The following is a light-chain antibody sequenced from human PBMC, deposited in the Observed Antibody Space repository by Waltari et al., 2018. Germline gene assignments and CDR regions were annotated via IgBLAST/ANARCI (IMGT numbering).Light chain of an antibody. CDR1: QSVSRY. V-gene: IGKV3-20*01. Sequence: EIVLTQSGTLSLSPGERATLSCRASQSVSRYLAWYQQKPGQAPRLLIYDASSRATGIPDRFSDSGSGTDFSLTISRLEPEDFAVYYCQKYGSLPATFGQGTKVEIK. J-gene: IGKJ1*01. CDR2: DAS. CDR3: QKYGSLPAT.